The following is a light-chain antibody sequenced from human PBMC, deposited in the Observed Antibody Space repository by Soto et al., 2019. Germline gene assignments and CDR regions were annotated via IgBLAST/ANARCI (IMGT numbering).Light chain of an antibody. Sequence: QSALTQPASVSGSPGQSITISCTGTSSDVGLYNYVSWYQQHPGKAPKLMIYDVSIRPSGVSNRFSGSKSGNTASLTISGLQAEDEAVYYCTSYTSSSTLVVFGGGTKLTVL. CDR1: SSDVGLYNY. V-gene: IGLV2-14*03. CDR3: TSYTSSSTLVV. J-gene: IGLJ2*01. CDR2: DVS.